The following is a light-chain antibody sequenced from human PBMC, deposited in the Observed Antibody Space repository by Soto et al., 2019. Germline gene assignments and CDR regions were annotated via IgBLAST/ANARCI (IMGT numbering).Light chain of an antibody. V-gene: IGLV1-44*01. CDR2: RDH. CDR1: SSNVGSNS. CDR3: ASWDDRLNAVL. J-gene: IGLJ2*01. Sequence: QSVLTQSPSASGTAGQRITISCSGGSSNVGSNSVNWYQQVPGTAPKVLIYRDHQRPSRVPDRFSGSKSGTSASLAISGLQAEDEGDYYCASWDDRLNAVLFGGGTQLTVL.